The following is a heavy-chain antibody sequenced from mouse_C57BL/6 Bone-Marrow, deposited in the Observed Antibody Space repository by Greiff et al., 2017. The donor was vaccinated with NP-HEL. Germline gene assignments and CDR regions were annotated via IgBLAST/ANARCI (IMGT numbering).Heavy chain of an antibody. CDR2: IYPGNSDT. CDR3: TKGSMVTSWFAY. Sequence: VQLQQSGTVLARPGASVKMSCKTSGYTFTSYWMHWVKQRPGQGLEWIGAIYPGNSDTSYNQKFKGKAKLTAVTSASTAYMELSSLTTEDSAVYYCTKGSMVTSWFAYWGQGTLVTVSA. D-gene: IGHD2-2*01. CDR1: GYTFTSYW. V-gene: IGHV1-5*01. J-gene: IGHJ3*01.